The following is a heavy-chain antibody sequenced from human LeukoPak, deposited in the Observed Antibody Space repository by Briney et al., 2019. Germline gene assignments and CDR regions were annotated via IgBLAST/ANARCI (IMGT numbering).Heavy chain of an antibody. Sequence: GASVKVSCKASGYTFTSYAMHWVRQAPGQRLEWMGWINAGNGNTKYSQEFQGRVTITRDTSASTAYMELSSLRSEDTAVYYCAREEQGILTGYYGFDYWGQGTLVTVSS. CDR2: INAGNGNT. CDR1: GYTFTSYA. V-gene: IGHV1-3*01. CDR3: AREEQGILTGYYGFDY. J-gene: IGHJ4*02. D-gene: IGHD3-9*01.